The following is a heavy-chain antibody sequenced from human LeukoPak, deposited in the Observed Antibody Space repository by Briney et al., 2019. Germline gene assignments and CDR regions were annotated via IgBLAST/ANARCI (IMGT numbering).Heavy chain of an antibody. D-gene: IGHD2-8*02. CDR1: GGSISSSSYY. J-gene: IGHJ4*02. Sequence: SETLSLTCTVSGGSISSSSYYWGWIHQPPGKGLEWIGSIYYSGSTYYNPSLKSRVTISVDTSKNQFSLKLSSVTAADTAVYYCARHTGFWSFFDYWGQGTLVTVSS. CDR3: ARHTGFWSFFDY. V-gene: IGHV4-39*01. CDR2: IYYSGST.